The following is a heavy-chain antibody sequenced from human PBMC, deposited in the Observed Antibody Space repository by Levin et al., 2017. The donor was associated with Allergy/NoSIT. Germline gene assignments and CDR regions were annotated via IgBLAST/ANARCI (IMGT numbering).Heavy chain of an antibody. Sequence: GGSLRLSCAASGFNFRAYAMHWVRQAPGKGLEWLAIISFDGTNKYSADSVKGRFTVSRDNSNNTLHLEMHGLRTTDTAVYYCARDGALDTAGSSFDYWGRGTQVTVSS. CDR3: ARDGALDTAGSSFDY. CDR2: ISFDGTNK. V-gene: IGHV3-30*04. J-gene: IGHJ4*02. CDR1: GFNFRAYA. D-gene: IGHD1-1*01.